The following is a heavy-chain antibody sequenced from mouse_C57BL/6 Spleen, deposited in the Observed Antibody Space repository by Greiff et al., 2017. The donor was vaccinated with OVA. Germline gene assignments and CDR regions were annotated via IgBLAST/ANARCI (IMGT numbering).Heavy chain of an antibody. V-gene: IGHV1-54*01. J-gene: IGHJ2*01. CDR2: INPGSGGT. Sequence: QVQPQQSGAELVRPGTSVKVSCKASGYAFTNYLIEWVKQRPGQGLEWIGVINPGSGGTNYNEKFKGKATLTADKSSSTAYMQLSSLTSEDSAVYFCARDDGYLYYFDYWGQGTTLTVSS. CDR1: GYAFTNYL. CDR3: ARDDGYLYYFDY. D-gene: IGHD2-3*01.